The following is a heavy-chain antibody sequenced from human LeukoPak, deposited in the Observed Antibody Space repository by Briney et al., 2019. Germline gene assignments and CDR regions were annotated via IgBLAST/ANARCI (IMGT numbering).Heavy chain of an antibody. CDR3: ARDWAHGSFDY. Sequence: GASVKVSCKASGYTFSGYSMHWVRQAPGQGPEWMGMTNPTSGSATYAQTFQGSVTMTRDTSTSTLYMELSSLRSDDTAVYYCARDWAHGSFDYWGQGTPVIVSS. D-gene: IGHD3-10*01. J-gene: IGHJ4*02. V-gene: IGHV1-46*01. CDR2: TNPTSGSA. CDR1: GYTFSGYS.